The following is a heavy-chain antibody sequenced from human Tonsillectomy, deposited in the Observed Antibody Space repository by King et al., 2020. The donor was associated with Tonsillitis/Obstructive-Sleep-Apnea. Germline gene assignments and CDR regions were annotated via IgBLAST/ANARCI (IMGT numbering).Heavy chain of an antibody. Sequence: VQLVESGGGVVQPGRSLRLSCAASGFTFSSYGMNWVRQAPGKGLEWVAVISYDGSNKYYADSVKGRFTISRDNSKNTLYLQMNSLRAEDTAVYYCAKEFYGSGCIDYWGQGTLVTVSS. V-gene: IGHV3-30*18. CDR2: ISYDGSNK. CDR3: AKEFYGSGCIDY. J-gene: IGHJ4*02. CDR1: GFTFSSYG. D-gene: IGHD3-10*01.